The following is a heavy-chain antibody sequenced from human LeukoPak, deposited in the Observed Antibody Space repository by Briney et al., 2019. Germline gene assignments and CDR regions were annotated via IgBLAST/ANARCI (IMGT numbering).Heavy chain of an antibody. D-gene: IGHD3-10*01. CDR3: TRRLGELFSGTLYYYYLDV. CDR1: GFTFSGSA. J-gene: IGHJ6*03. Sequence: GGSLRLSCAASGFTFSGSAIHWVRQASGKGLEWVGHIRSEANTYATTYAASLKGRFTISRDDSKNTAYLQMNSLKTEDTAVYYCTRRLGELFSGTLYYYYLDVWGKGTTVTVSS. CDR2: IRSEANTYAT. V-gene: IGHV3-73*01.